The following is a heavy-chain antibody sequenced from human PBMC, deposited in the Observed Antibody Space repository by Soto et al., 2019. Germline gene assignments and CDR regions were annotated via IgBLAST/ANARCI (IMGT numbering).Heavy chain of an antibody. D-gene: IGHD3-9*01. Sequence: QVQLVQSGAEVKKPGASVKVSCKASGYTFTSYGISWVRQAPGQGLEWMGWISAYNGNTNYAQKFQGRVTVTSDTSISTAYMELNRLRSDDTAVYYCARDSYYDILTGYSRNAFDIWGQGTMVTVSS. V-gene: IGHV1-18*04. CDR1: GYTFTSYG. CDR3: ARDSYYDILTGYSRNAFDI. CDR2: ISAYNGNT. J-gene: IGHJ3*02.